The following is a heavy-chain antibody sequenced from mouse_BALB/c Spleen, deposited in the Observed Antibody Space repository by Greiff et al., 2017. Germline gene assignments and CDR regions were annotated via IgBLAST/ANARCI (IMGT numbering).Heavy chain of an antibody. CDR2: INSNGGST. Sequence: EVQGVESGGGLVKLGGSLKLSCAASGFTFSSYYMSWVRQTPEKRLELVAAINSNGGSTYYPDTVKGRFTISRDNAKNTLYLQMSSLKSEDTALYYCASPLYYGSSYGFDVWGAGTTVTVSS. J-gene: IGHJ1*01. CDR3: ASPLYYGSSYGFDV. CDR1: GFTFSSYY. V-gene: IGHV5-6-2*01. D-gene: IGHD1-1*01.